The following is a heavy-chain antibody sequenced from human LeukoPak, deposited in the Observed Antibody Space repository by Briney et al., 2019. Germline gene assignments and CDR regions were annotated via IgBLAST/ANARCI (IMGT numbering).Heavy chain of an antibody. CDR2: ISSSGSTV. V-gene: IGHV3-48*03. CDR1: GFTFSSYE. CDR3: ARGGAVAGLY. J-gene: IGHJ4*02. Sequence: GGSLRLSCAASGFTFSSYEMNWVRQAPGKGLEWVSYISSSGSTVYYPDSVKGRFTISRDNAKNSLYLQMSSLRGEDTAVYYCARGGAVAGLYWGQGTLVTVSS. D-gene: IGHD6-19*01.